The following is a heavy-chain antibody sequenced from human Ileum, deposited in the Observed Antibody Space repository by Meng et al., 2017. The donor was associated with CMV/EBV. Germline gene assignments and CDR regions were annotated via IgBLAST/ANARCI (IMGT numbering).Heavy chain of an antibody. CDR3: GKDVTRGGLDY. J-gene: IGHJ4*02. CDR2: ISWNSENI. CDR1: GLTLKANA. D-gene: IGHD3-16*01. Sequence: GGSLTLSCAASGLTLKANAMHWVRQAPGKGMEWVSGISWNSENIGYADSVKGRFTISRDNAKNSLYLQLNSLRPEDTAFYCCGKDVTRGGLDYLGQGTLVTVSS. V-gene: IGHV3-9*01.